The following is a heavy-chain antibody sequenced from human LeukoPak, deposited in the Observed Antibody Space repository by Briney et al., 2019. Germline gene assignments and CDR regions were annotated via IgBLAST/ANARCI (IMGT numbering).Heavy chain of an antibody. CDR1: GFSFRSCW. CDR2: INGDGSTT. J-gene: IGHJ4*02. D-gene: IGHD6-19*01. CDR3: AKDSVGVAGPDY. Sequence: GGSLRLSCAASGFSFRSCWMHWVRQAPGKELVWVSRINGDGSTTNYADSVKGRFTISRDNSKSTLYLQMNSLRAEDTAVYYCAKDSVGVAGPDYWGQGSLVSVSS. V-gene: IGHV3-74*01.